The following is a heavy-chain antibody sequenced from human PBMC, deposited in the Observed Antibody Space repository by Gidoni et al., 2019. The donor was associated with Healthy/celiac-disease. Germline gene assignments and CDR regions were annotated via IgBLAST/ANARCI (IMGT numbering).Heavy chain of an antibody. CDR2: ISYDGSNK. CDR1: GFTFSSYA. V-gene: IGHV3-30-3*01. D-gene: IGHD3-22*01. CDR3: ARDQGSYYYDSSGSPLGY. J-gene: IGHJ4*02. Sequence: QVQLVESGGGVVQPGRSLRLSCAASGFTFSSYAMHWVRQAPGKGLEWVAVISYDGSNKYYADFVKGRFTISRDNSKNTLYLQMNSLRAEDTAVYYCARDQGSYYYDSSGSPLGYWGQGTLVTVSS.